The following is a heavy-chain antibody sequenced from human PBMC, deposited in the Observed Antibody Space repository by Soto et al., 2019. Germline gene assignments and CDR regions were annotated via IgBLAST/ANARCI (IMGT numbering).Heavy chain of an antibody. Sequence: SLRLSCAASGFTFSSYDMHWVRQATGKGLEWVSAIGTAGDTYYPGSVKGRFTISRENAKNSLYLQMNSLRAGDTAVYYCARGGSLGFYYYYGMDVWGQGTTVTVSS. D-gene: IGHD3-16*01. CDR2: IGTAGDT. V-gene: IGHV3-13*01. CDR3: ARGGSLGFYYYYGMDV. CDR1: GFTFSSYD. J-gene: IGHJ6*02.